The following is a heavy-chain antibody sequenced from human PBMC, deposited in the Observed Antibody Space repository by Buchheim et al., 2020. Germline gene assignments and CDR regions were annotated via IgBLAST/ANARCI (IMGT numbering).Heavy chain of an antibody. CDR3: TAPLNGGTDY. V-gene: IGHV3-15*04. Sequence: EVQLLESGGGLVQPGGSLRLSCVASGFTFSNAWMTWVRQAPGKGLEWVGRIESKTDGGTTEYAAPVKGRFTISRDDSKNTLYLQMNSLKTEDTAVYYCTAPLNGGTDYWGQGTL. CDR2: IESKTDGGTT. CDR1: GFTFSNAW. J-gene: IGHJ4*02. D-gene: IGHD4-23*01.